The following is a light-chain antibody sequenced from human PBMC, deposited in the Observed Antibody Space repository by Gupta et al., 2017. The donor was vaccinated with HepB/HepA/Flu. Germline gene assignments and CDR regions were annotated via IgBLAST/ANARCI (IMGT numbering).Light chain of an antibody. CDR2: ENN. CDR3: GTWDSSLSAYVV. V-gene: IGLV1-51*02. J-gene: IGLJ2*01. Sequence: QSVLTQPPSVSAAPGQKVTISCSGSSSNIGNNYVSWYQQLPGTAPKLLLYENNKRPSGIPDRFSGSKSGTSATLGITGLQTGDEADYYCGTWDSSLSAYVVFGGGTKLTVL. CDR1: SSNIGNNY.